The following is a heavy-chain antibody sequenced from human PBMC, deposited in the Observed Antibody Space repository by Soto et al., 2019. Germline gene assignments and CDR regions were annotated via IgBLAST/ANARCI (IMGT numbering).Heavy chain of an antibody. J-gene: IGHJ4*02. D-gene: IGHD6-13*01. CDR3: ARESSSSCHDY. V-gene: IGHV1-18*01. Sequence: QVQLVQSGAEVKKPGASVKVSCKASGYTFTSYGISWVRQAPGQGLEWMGWISAFNGNTNYAQKLQGRVTMTTDTATSTAYRELRSLRSDDTAVYYCARESSSSCHDYWGQGTLVTVSS. CDR1: GYTFTSYG. CDR2: ISAFNGNT.